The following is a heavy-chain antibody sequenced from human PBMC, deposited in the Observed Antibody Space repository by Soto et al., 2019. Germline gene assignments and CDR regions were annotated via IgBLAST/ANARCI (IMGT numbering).Heavy chain of an antibody. J-gene: IGHJ5*02. V-gene: IGHV1-3*01. CDR1: GYTFTSYA. D-gene: IGHD4-4*01. Sequence: ASVKVSCKASGYTFTSYAMHWVRQAPGQRLEWMGWINAGNGNTKYSQKFQGRVTITRDTSASTAYMELSSLRSEDTAVYYCARDLNGYSNYHGWFAPWGQGTLVTVSS. CDR3: ARDLNGYSNYHGWFAP. CDR2: INAGNGNT.